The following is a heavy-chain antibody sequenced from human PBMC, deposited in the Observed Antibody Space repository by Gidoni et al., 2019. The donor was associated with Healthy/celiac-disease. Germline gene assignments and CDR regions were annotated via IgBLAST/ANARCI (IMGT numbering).Heavy chain of an antibody. J-gene: IGHJ4*02. Sequence: QVQLVESGGGVVQPGRSLRLSCAASGFTFSSYGMHWVRQAPGKGLEWVAVISYDGSNKYYADSVKGRFTISRDNSKNTLYLQMNSLRAEDTAVYYCAKAQDIVATTYIDYWGQGTLVTVSS. D-gene: IGHD5-12*01. V-gene: IGHV3-30*18. CDR3: AKAQDIVATTYIDY. CDR2: ISYDGSNK. CDR1: GFTFSSYG.